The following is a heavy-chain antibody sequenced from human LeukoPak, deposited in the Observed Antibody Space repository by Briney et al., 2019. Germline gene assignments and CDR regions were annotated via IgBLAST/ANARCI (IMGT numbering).Heavy chain of an antibody. Sequence: GGSLSLSCAASGFTFSSYSMNWVRQAPGKGLEWVSSISSSSSYIYYADSVKGRFTISRDNAKNSLYLQMNSLRAEDTAVYYCARGREYQLLNPSDYWGQGTLVTVSS. D-gene: IGHD2-2*01. CDR1: GFTFSSYS. J-gene: IGHJ4*02. CDR2: ISSSSSYI. V-gene: IGHV3-21*01. CDR3: ARGREYQLLNPSDY.